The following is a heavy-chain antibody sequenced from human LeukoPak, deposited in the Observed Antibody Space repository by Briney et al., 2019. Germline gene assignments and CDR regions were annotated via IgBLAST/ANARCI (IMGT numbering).Heavy chain of an antibody. CDR1: GGTFSSYA. D-gene: IGHD3-10*01. Sequence: ASVKVSCKASGGTFSSYAISWVRQAPGQGLEWMGGIISIFGTANYAQKLQGRVTITADKSTSTAYMELSSLRSEDTAVYYCARGLWFGEFAFDYWGQGTLVTVSS. CDR3: ARGLWFGEFAFDY. CDR2: IISIFGTA. J-gene: IGHJ4*02. V-gene: IGHV1-69*06.